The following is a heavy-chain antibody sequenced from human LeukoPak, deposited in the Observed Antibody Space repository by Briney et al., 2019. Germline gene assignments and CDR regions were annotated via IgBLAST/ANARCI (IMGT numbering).Heavy chain of an antibody. Sequence: PGGSLRLPCAASGFTFSSYSMNWVRQAPGKGLEWVSSISSSSSYIYYADSVKGRFTISRDNAKNSLYLQMNSLRAEDTAVYYCARDSLVGRFLEWLPNNWFDPWGQGTLVTVSS. CDR1: GFTFSSYS. J-gene: IGHJ5*02. CDR2: ISSSSSYI. D-gene: IGHD3-3*01. V-gene: IGHV3-21*01. CDR3: ARDSLVGRFLEWLPNNWFDP.